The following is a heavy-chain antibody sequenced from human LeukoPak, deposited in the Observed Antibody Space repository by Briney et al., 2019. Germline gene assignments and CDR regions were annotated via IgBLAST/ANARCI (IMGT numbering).Heavy chain of an antibody. J-gene: IGHJ4*02. CDR3: AILAGEFDY. CDR1: GFTFSSYW. CDR2: INSDGSIT. Sequence: GRSLRLSCAASGFTFSSYWMHWVRQAPGKGLVWVSRINSDGSITSYADSVKGRFTISRDNANNTLYLQMNSLSAEDTAVYYCAILAGEFDYWGQGTLVTVSS. D-gene: IGHD3-10*01. V-gene: IGHV3-74*01.